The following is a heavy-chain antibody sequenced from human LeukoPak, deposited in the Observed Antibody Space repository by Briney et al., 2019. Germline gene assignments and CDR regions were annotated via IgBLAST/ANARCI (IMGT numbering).Heavy chain of an antibody. CDR1: GFSFDDYA. Sequence: PGGSLRLSCVASGFSFDDYAMHWVRQGPGKGLEWVSGISWNSNSMGYADSVKGRFTISRDSAKNPLYLQMNSLRTEDTALYYCAKEDGSGAFDIWGQGTMVTVSS. CDR3: AKEDGSGAFDI. J-gene: IGHJ3*02. CDR2: ISWNSNSM. V-gene: IGHV3-9*01. D-gene: IGHD3-10*01.